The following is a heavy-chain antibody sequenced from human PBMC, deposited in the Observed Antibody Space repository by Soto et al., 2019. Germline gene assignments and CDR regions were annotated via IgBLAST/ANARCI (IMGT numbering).Heavy chain of an antibody. J-gene: IGHJ4*02. Sequence: GGSLRLSCAASGFAFTSHALHWVRQAPGKGLEWVALSASGANTYYADSGRGRFTISRDNSKNTLYLQMNSLRAEDTAVYYCAKEGGSMQPFDYWGQGTLVTVSS. CDR3: AKEGGSMQPFDY. D-gene: IGHD5-12*01. CDR1: GFAFTSHA. CDR2: SASGANT. V-gene: IGHV3-23*01.